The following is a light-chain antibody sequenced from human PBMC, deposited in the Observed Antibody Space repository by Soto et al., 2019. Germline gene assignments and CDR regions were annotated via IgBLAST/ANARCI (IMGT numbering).Light chain of an antibody. CDR2: DPS. J-gene: IGKJ5*01. Sequence: DIQMTQSPSSLSASVGDRVTITCRASQSISSYLNWYQQKPGKAPKLLIYDPSSLQSVVPSRFSGSGSGTDFTLTISSLQPEDFATYYCQQSYSTPPSFGQGTRLEIK. CDR1: QSISSY. V-gene: IGKV1-39*01. CDR3: QQSYSTPPS.